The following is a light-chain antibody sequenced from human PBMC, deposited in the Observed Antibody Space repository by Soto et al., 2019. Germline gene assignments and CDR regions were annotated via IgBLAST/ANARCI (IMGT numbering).Light chain of an antibody. J-gene: IGKJ1*01. CDR1: PSLVYSDGNTY. Sequence: IVLTQSPLSLSVTLGQPASISCRSSPSLVYSDGNTYLNWFHQRPGQSPRRLIHKVSNRDSGVPDRFSGSGSDTDFTLSISRVEADDVGVFYCMQGISFTFGQGTRVEIK. V-gene: IGKV2-30*01. CDR3: MQGISFT. CDR2: KVS.